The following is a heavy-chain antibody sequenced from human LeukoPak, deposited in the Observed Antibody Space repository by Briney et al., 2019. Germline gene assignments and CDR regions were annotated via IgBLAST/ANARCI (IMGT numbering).Heavy chain of an antibody. Sequence: GGSLRLSCAASGFTFSSYAMSWVRQAPGKGLEWVSAISGSGGSTYYADSVKGRFTISRDNSKNTLYLQMNSLRAEDTAVYYCAKEGILLTGVGATNFDYSGQGTLVTVFS. J-gene: IGHJ4*02. D-gene: IGHD1-26*01. CDR3: AKEGILLTGVGATNFDY. CDR1: GFTFSSYA. V-gene: IGHV3-23*01. CDR2: ISGSGGST.